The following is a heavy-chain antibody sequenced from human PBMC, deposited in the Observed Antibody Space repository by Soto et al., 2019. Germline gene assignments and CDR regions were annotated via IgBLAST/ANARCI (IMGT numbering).Heavy chain of an antibody. CDR2: IYYSGST. Sequence: LCLTCTVSGGSISSGGYYWSWIRQHPGKGLEWIGYIYYSGSTYYNPSLKSRVTISVDTSKNQFSLKLSSVTAADTAVYYCARESRGYYYYYGMDVWGQGTTVTVSS. D-gene: IGHD3-16*01. J-gene: IGHJ6*02. V-gene: IGHV4-31*03. CDR1: GGSISSGGYY. CDR3: ARESRGYYYYYGMDV.